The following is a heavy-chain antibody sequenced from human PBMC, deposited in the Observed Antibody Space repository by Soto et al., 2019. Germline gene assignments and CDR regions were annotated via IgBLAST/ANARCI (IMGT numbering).Heavy chain of an antibody. CDR1: GGSISSYY. CDR3: ARTSPGYSYGPFIFDY. V-gene: IGHV4-59*01. CDR2: IYYSGST. J-gene: IGHJ4*02. D-gene: IGHD5-18*01. Sequence: QVQLQESGPGLVKPSETLSLTCTVSGGSISSYYWSWIRQPPGKGLEWIGYIYYSGSTNYNPSLKSRVTISVATSKNQFSLKLSSVTAADTAVYYCARTSPGYSYGPFIFDYWGQGTLVTVSS.